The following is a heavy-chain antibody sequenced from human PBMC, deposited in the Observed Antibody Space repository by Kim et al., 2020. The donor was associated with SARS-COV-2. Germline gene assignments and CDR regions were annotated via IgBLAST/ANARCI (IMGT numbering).Heavy chain of an antibody. CDR1: GFTFSSYG. CDR2: ISYDGSNK. V-gene: IGHV3-30*18. J-gene: IGHJ6*02. D-gene: IGHD1-26*01. Sequence: GGSLRLSCAASGFTFSSYGMHWVRQAPGKGLEWVAVISYDGSNKYYADSVKGRFTISRDNSKNTLYLQMNSLRAEDTAVYYCAKDRVGATNTGVRGSDYYYYYYGMDVWGQGTTVTVSS. CDR3: AKDRVGATNTGVRGSDYYYYYYGMDV.